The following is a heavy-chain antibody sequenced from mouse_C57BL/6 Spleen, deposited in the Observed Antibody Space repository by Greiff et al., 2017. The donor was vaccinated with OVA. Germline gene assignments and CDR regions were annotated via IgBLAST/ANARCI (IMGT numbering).Heavy chain of an antibody. CDR3: VRHIENYAMDY. J-gene: IGHJ4*01. V-gene: IGHV10-1*01. CDR1: GFSFNTYA. CDR2: IRSKSNNYAT. Sequence: EVQGVESGGGLVQPKGSLKLSCAASGFSFNTYAMNWVRQAPGKGLEWVARIRSKSNNYATYYADSVKDRFTISRDDSESMLYLQMNNLKTEDTAMYYCVRHIENYAMDYWGQGTSVTVSS.